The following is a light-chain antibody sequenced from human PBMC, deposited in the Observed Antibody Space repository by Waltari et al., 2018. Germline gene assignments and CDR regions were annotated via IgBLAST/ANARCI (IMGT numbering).Light chain of an antibody. CDR1: KSISSY. CDR3: QQSYSTPPST. Sequence: DIQMTQSPSSLSASVGDRVTITCRASKSISSYLNWYQQKPGKAPKLLIYAASSLQSGVPSSFSGSGSGTDFTLTISSLQPEDFATYYCQQSYSTPPSTFGQGTRLEIK. CDR2: AAS. V-gene: IGKV1-39*01. J-gene: IGKJ5*01.